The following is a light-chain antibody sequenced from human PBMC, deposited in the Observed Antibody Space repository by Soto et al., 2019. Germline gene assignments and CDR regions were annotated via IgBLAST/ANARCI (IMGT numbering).Light chain of an antibody. Sequence: IQLTQSPSSLSASVGDSVTITCRASQAISNYLAWFQQRPGKAPDLLIYAASTLQSGVPSRFSGSGAGTDLTLTISSLQPEDFGTYYCQQLNNYPLTFGGGTKVEIK. J-gene: IGKJ4*01. CDR2: AAS. V-gene: IGKV1-9*01. CDR3: QQLNNYPLT. CDR1: QAISNY.